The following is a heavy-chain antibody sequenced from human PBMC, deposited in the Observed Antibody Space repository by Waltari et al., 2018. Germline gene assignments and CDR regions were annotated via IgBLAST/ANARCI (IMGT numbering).Heavy chain of an antibody. Sequence: QVQLQESGPGLVKPSQTLSLTCTVSGGSISSGGYYWSWIRQHPGKGLEWIGYIYYSGGTYYNPSLKSRVTISVDTSKNQFSLKLSSVTAADTAVYYCARDREVPAAPEPVTAYYYYYMDVWGKGTTVTVSS. CDR3: ARDREVPAAPEPVTAYYYYYMDV. CDR1: GGSISSGGYY. V-gene: IGHV4-31*03. CDR2: IYYSGGT. J-gene: IGHJ6*03. D-gene: IGHD2-2*01.